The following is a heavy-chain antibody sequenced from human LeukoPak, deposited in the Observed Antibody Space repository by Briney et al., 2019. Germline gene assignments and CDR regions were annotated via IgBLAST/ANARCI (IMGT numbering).Heavy chain of an antibody. CDR3: ARDRIAVAGTYGMDV. D-gene: IGHD6-19*01. V-gene: IGHV3-48*01. CDR1: GFTFSSYS. CDR2: ISSSSSTT. Sequence: GGSLRLSCAASGFTFSSYSMNWVRQAPGKGLEWVSYISSSSSTTYYADSVKGRFTISRDNSKNTLYLQMNSLRAEDTAVYYCARDRIAVAGTYGMDVWGQGTTVTVSS. J-gene: IGHJ6*02.